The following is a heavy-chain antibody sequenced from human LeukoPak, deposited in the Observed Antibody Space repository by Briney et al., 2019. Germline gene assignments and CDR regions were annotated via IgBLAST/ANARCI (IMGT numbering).Heavy chain of an antibody. Sequence: GGSLRLSCAASGFTFSNYGMHWVRQAPGKGLKWVAFIRYDGSNKYYADSVKGRFTISRDNSKNTLYLQMNSLRAEDTAVYYCAEDSVAYSGSSYYFDYWGQGTLVTVSS. V-gene: IGHV3-30*02. CDR2: IRYDGSNK. CDR1: GFTFSNYG. CDR3: AEDSVAYSGSSYYFDY. J-gene: IGHJ4*02. D-gene: IGHD1-26*01.